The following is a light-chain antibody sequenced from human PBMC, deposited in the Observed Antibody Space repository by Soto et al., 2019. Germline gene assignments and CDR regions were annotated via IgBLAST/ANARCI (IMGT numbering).Light chain of an antibody. CDR3: SSYAGSNTVV. J-gene: IGLJ2*01. Sequence: QSALTQPPSASGSPGQTVPSSCTGTSSDVGGYNYVSWYQQHPGKAPKLIIFEVTKRPSGVPDRFSGSKSGNTASLTVSGLQSEDEADYYCSSYAGSNTVVFGGRTQLTVL. CDR2: EVT. V-gene: IGLV2-8*01. CDR1: SSDVGGYNY.